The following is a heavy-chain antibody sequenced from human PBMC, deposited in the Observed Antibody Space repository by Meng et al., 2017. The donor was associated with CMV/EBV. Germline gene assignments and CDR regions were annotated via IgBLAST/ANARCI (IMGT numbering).Heavy chain of an antibody. Sequence: ASVQVSCKASGYTFTGYYMHWVRQAPGQGLEWMGWINPNSGGTNYAQKFQGRVTMTRDTSISTAYMELSRLRSDDTAVYYCARTPMVRGVISHFDYWGQGTLVTVSS. CDR3: ARTPMVRGVISHFDY. CDR2: INPNSGGT. D-gene: IGHD3-10*01. J-gene: IGHJ4*02. V-gene: IGHV1-2*02. CDR1: GYTFTGYY.